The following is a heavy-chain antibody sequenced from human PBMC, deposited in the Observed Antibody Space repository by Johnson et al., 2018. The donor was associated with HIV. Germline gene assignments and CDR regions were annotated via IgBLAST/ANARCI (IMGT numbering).Heavy chain of an antibody. CDR1: GFTFSSYG. Sequence: QVQLVESGGGVVQPGGSLRLSCAASGFTFSSYGMHWVRQAPGKGLAWVAFIRSDGSNKYYADSVKGRFTISRDNSKNTLYLQMNSLTAEDTAVYYCASGDYDSSGSAFDIWGQGTMVTVSS. V-gene: IGHV3-30*02. CDR3: ASGDYDSSGSAFDI. CDR2: IRSDGSNK. D-gene: IGHD3-22*01. J-gene: IGHJ3*02.